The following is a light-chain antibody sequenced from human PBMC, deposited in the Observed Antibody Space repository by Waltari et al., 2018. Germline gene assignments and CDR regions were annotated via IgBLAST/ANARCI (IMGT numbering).Light chain of an antibody. Sequence: QSVLTQPPSASGTPGQRVTISCSGSSSNIGSNSINWYQQLTGTAPKLLIYSNNPRPSGVPDRFSGSKSGTSASLAISGLQSEDEADYHCAAWDDSLNGVIFGGGTKLTVL. CDR2: SNN. J-gene: IGLJ2*01. CDR3: AAWDDSLNGVI. V-gene: IGLV1-44*01. CDR1: SSNIGSNS.